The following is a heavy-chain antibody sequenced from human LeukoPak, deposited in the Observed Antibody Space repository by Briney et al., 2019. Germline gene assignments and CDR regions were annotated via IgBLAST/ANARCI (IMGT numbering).Heavy chain of an antibody. CDR1: GITLSNYG. J-gene: IGHJ4*02. V-gene: IGHV3-23*01. Sequence: PGGSLRLSCAVSGITLSNYGMSWVRQAPGKRLEWVAGLSGGGGRTNYADSVQGRFTISRDNPKNTLYLQMNSLRAEDTAVYFCAKRGVVIRVFLVGFHKEAYYFDSWGQGALVTVSS. CDR2: LSGGGGRT. CDR3: AKRGVVIRVFLVGFHKEAYYFDS. D-gene: IGHD3-10*01.